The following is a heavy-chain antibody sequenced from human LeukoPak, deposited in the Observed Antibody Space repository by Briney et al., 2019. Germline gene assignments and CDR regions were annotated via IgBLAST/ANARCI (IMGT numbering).Heavy chain of an antibody. CDR2: IYYSGST. D-gene: IGHD6-13*01. CDR3: ARRTAGLPFDY. J-gene: IGHJ4*02. Sequence: PSETLSLTCTVSGGSISSGSYSWGWLRQPPGKGLEWIGSIYYSGSTYYNPSLKSRVTISVDTSKNQFSLKLSSVTAADTAVYYCARRTAGLPFDYWGQGTLVTVSS. V-gene: IGHV4-39*01. CDR1: GGSISSGSYS.